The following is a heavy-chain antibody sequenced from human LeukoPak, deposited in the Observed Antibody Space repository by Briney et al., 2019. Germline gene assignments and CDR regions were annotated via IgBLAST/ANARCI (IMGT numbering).Heavy chain of an antibody. V-gene: IGHV4-61*02. CDR2: IYTSGST. D-gene: IGHD3-22*01. CDR1: GGSISSGSYY. J-gene: IGHJ2*01. Sequence: SETLSLTCTVSGGSISSGSYYWSWIRQPAGKGLEWIGRIYTSGSTNYNPSLKSRVTISVDTSKNQFSLKLSSVTAADTAVYYCAREIGRIGVVVIARYFDLWGRGTLVTVSS. CDR3: AREIGRIGVVVIARYFDL.